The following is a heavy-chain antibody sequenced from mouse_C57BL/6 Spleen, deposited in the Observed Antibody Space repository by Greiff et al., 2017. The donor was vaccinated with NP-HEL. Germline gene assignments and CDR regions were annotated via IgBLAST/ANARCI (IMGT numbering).Heavy chain of an antibody. J-gene: IGHJ3*01. CDR2: ISSSGGT. Sequence: EVQLQESGPGLAKPSQTLSLTCSVTGYSITSDYWNWIRKFPGNKLEYMGYISSSGGTYYNPSLKSRNSKTRDTSKYQYYMHLNSVTTEDTATYYCARSQLRLPFAYWGQGTLVTVSA. CDR1: GYSITSDY. CDR3: ARSQLRLPFAY. V-gene: IGHV3-8*01. D-gene: IGHD3-2*02.